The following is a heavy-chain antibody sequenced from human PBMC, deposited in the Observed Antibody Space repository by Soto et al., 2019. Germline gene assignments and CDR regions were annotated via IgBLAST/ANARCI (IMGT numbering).Heavy chain of an antibody. J-gene: IGHJ3*02. CDR1: GGSFSGYY. Sequence: SETLSLTCAVYGGSFSGYYWSWIRQPPGKGLEWIGEINHSGSTNYNPSLKSLVTISVDTSKNQFSLKLSSVTAADTAVYYCARGPDYDFWCGYPDAFDIWGQGTMVTVSS. V-gene: IGHV4-34*01. CDR2: INHSGST. CDR3: ARGPDYDFWCGYPDAFDI. D-gene: IGHD3-3*01.